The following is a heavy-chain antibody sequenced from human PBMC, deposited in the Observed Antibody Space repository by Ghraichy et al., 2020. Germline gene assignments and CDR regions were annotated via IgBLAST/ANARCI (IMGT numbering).Heavy chain of an antibody. J-gene: IGHJ4*02. Sequence: SETLSLTCTVSGGSISSGGYYWSWIRQHPGKGLEWIGYIYYSGSTYYNPSLKSRVTISVDTSKNQFSLKLSSVTAADTAVYYCARDGWDYGGVWGQGTLVTVSS. D-gene: IGHD4-23*01. CDR2: IYYSGST. CDR1: GGSISSGGYY. V-gene: IGHV4-31*03. CDR3: ARDGWDYGGV.